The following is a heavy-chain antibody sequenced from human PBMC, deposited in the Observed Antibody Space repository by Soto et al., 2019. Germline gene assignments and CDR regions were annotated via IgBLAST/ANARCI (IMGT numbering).Heavy chain of an antibody. D-gene: IGHD3-16*01. CDR2: IIPIFGTA. Sequence: SVKVSCKAFGYTFTTYGISWVRQAPGQGLEWMGGIIPIFGTANYAQKFQGRVTITADESTSTAYMELSSLRSEDTAVYYCARGLPNDSTFYYYYGMDVWGQGTTVTVSS. J-gene: IGHJ6*02. CDR1: GYTFTTYG. V-gene: IGHV1-69*13. CDR3: ARGLPNDSTFYYYYGMDV.